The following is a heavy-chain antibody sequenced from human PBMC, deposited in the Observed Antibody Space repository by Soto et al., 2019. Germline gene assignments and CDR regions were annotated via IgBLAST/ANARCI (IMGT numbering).Heavy chain of an antibody. J-gene: IGHJ4*01. Sequence: SQTLSLTCVITVYSVSSNSAGWIWVIQSPSRGLEWLGRTYYRSKWYYEYAVSVRGRITINPDTSKNQYSPQLNSVTPEDTAVYFCARGEQFRGRIFDYWGQGTWVSV. V-gene: IGHV6-1*01. CDR2: TYYRSKWYY. CDR3: ARGEQFRGRIFDY. CDR1: VYSVSSNSAG. D-gene: IGHD1-26*01.